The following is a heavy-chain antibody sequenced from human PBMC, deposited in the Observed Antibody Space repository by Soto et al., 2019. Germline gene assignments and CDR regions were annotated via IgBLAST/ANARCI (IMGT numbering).Heavy chain of an antibody. V-gene: IGHV4-39*01. J-gene: IGHJ5*02. CDR3: ASTHGDRFLEWLLGHWFDP. D-gene: IGHD3-3*01. CDR2: IYYSGST. CDR1: GGSISSSSYY. Sequence: QLQLQESGPGLVKPSETLSLTCTVSGGSISSSSYYWGWIRQPPGKGLEWIGSIYYSGSTYYNPSLKSRVTISVDTSKNQFSLKLSSVTAADTAVYYCASTHGDRFLEWLLGHWFDPWGQGTLVTVSS.